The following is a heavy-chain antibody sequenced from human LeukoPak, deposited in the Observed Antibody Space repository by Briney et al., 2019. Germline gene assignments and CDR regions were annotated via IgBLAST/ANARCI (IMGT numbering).Heavy chain of an antibody. J-gene: IGHJ4*02. CDR1: GFSITTGYY. Sequence: SETLSLTCTASGFSITTGYYWAWIRQPPGKGLEWIGTVFRIGSSYYNPSLETRVTISVDTSKTQFSLKLSSVTAADTAVYYCARGTFWSVYYHDYWGQETLVTVSS. CDR3: ARGTFWSVYYHDY. D-gene: IGHD3-3*01. CDR2: VFRIGSS. V-gene: IGHV4-38-2*02.